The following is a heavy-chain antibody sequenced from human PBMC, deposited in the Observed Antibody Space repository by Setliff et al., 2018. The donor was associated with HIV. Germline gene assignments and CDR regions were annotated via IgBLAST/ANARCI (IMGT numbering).Heavy chain of an antibody. Sequence: PSETLSLTCAVYGGSFSGYYWSWIRQPPGKGLEWIGEINHSGSTNYNPSLKSRVTISVDTSKNQFSLKLSSVTAADTAVYYCARTPGTGPHPPYYFDYWGQGTLVTVSS. CDR1: GGSFSGYY. J-gene: IGHJ4*02. CDR3: ARTPGTGPHPPYYFDY. V-gene: IGHV4-34*01. CDR2: INHSGST. D-gene: IGHD3-9*01.